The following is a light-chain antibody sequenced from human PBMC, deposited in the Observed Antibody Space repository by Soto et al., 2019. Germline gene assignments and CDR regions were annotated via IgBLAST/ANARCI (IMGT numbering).Light chain of an antibody. CDR2: AAS. Sequence: DIQMTHAPSSLSASVGDRVTITCRASQSISSYLNWYHQKPWKAPKLLIYAASSLRSGVPSRFRCSGSGTDFTLTISSLKPEDFATYYCQQSYSTPSTFVHGTKVEIK. CDR3: QQSYSTPST. J-gene: IGKJ1*01. V-gene: IGKV1-39*01. CDR1: QSISSY.